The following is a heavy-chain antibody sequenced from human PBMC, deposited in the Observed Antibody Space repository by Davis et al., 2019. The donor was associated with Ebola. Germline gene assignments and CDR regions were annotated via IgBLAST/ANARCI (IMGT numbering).Heavy chain of an antibody. D-gene: IGHD6-13*01. Sequence: PSETLSLTCTVSGGSISGYYWSWIRQPPGKGLEWIGYIYYSGSTNYNPSLKSRVTISVDTSKNQFSLKLSSVTAADTAVYYCARVRIAPSPSYYYYYYGMDVWGQGTTVTVSS. CDR2: IYYSGST. CDR3: ARVRIAPSPSYYYYYYGMDV. V-gene: IGHV4-59*08. CDR1: GGSISGYY. J-gene: IGHJ6*02.